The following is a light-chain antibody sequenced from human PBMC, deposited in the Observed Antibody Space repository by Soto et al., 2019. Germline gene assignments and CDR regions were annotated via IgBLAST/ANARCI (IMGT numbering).Light chain of an antibody. CDR3: QPYNNWPPWT. CDR1: QSVSNN. CDR2: GAS. J-gene: IGKJ1*01. Sequence: EIVMTQSPATLSVSPGERATLSCRASQSVSNNLAWYQQKPGQAPRLLIYGASTRATGIPAGFSGSGSGTEFTLTISSLQSEDFAVYYCQPYNNWPPWTFGQGTKVEIK. V-gene: IGKV3-15*01.